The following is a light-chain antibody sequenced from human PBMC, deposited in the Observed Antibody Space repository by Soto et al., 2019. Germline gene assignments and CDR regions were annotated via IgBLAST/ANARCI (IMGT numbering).Light chain of an antibody. CDR1: SSNIGSTYD. CDR2: GNT. J-gene: IGLJ1*01. Sequence: QSVLTQPASVCGAPGQRVTISCTWSSSNIGSTYDVQWYQQLPGTAPKLLIHGNTNRPSGVPDRFSGPKSGTSASLAITGLQADDEAYYYCQAYDDSLSVHYVFGTGTKLTFL. V-gene: IGLV1-40*01. CDR3: QAYDDSLSVHYV.